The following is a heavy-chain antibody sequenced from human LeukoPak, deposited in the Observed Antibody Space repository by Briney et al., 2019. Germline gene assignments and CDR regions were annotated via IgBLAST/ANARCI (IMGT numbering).Heavy chain of an antibody. CDR3: AREGGSGWYLDS. CDR1: GFTFSSYA. J-gene: IGHJ4*02. Sequence: SGGSLRLSCAASGFTFSSYAMHWVRQAPGKGLEWVALIWYDGSREHYADSVKGRFTVSRDNSKNTLFLQMNSLRAEDTAVFYCAREGGSGWYLDSWGQGTLVTVSS. D-gene: IGHD6-19*01. V-gene: IGHV3-33*01. CDR2: IWYDGSRE.